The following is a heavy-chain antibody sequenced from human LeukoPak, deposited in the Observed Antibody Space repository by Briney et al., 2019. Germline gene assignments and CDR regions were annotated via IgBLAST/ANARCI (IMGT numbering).Heavy chain of an antibody. CDR2: IYTSGST. V-gene: IGHV4-4*07. J-gene: IGHJ4*02. CDR3: ARDYCGGSWYVD. Sequence: SETLSLTCTVSGGSFSSYYWSWIRQPAGKGLEWIGRIYTSGSTNYNPSLKSLVTISVDTSNNQFSLKLSSVTAADTAVYYCARDYCGGSWYVDWGQGTLVTVSS. D-gene: IGHD2-15*01. CDR1: GGSFSSYY.